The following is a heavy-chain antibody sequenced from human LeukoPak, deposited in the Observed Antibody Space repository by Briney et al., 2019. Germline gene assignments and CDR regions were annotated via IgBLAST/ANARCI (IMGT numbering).Heavy chain of an antibody. D-gene: IGHD3-22*01. CDR2: IKQDGSEK. CDR1: GFTFSSYW. V-gene: IGHV3-7*04. J-gene: IGHJ4*02. CDR3: ARGTTYYYDSSGYYYDY. Sequence: PGGSLRLSCAASGFTFSSYWMSWVRQAPGKGLEWVANIKQDGSEKYYVDSVKGRFTISRDNAKNSLSLQMNSLRAEDTAVYYCARGTTYYYDSSGYYYDYWGQGTLVTVSS.